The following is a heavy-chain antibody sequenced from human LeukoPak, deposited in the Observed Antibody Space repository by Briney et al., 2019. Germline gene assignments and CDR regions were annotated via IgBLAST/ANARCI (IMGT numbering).Heavy chain of an antibody. V-gene: IGHV4-39*01. Sequence: SETLSLTCTVSGGSISSSSHYWGWIRQPPGKGLEWIGSIYYSGSTYYNTSLKSRVTISVDTSKNQFSLKLSSVTAADTAVYYCARPIVVVVAATGPGDAFDIWGQGTMVTVSS. CDR1: GGSISSSSHY. J-gene: IGHJ3*02. CDR2: IYYSGST. CDR3: ARPIVVVVAATGPGDAFDI. D-gene: IGHD2-15*01.